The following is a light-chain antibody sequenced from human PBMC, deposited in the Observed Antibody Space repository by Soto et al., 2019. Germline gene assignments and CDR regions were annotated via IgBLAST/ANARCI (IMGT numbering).Light chain of an antibody. CDR2: DVS. J-gene: IGKJ1*01. V-gene: IGKV3-20*01. CDR3: RQYGSSPT. CDR1: QSVSSNY. Sequence: DIVLTQSPGTLSLSPGERATLSCRSSQSVSSNYLAWYQQKPDQAPRLVIYDVSGWATGIPDRFSGSGSGTAFHLIISRPEPDDSAGYYLRQYGSSPTFGQGTKVEIK.